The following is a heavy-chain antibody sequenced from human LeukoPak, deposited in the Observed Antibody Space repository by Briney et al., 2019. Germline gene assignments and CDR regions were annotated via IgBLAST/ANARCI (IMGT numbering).Heavy chain of an antibody. V-gene: IGHV3-11*01. Sequence: PGGSLRLSCAASGFTFDDYYMTWIRQAPGTGLEWITSISASGGMFFYADSVKGRFTVSRDNAKKSLFLQMYSLRAEDTDIYYCARHMILSPCDSWGHGTLVIVSS. D-gene: IGHD3/OR15-3a*01. CDR3: ARHMILSPCDS. CDR1: GFTFDDYY. CDR2: ISASGGMF. J-gene: IGHJ5*01.